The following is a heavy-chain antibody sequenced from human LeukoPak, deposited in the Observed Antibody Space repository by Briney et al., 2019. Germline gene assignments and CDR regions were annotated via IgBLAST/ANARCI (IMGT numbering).Heavy chain of an antibody. D-gene: IGHD6-19*01. CDR3: ARQRLYSSGWFSYFDY. CDR1: GGSISSSTYY. J-gene: IGHJ4*02. V-gene: IGHV4-39*01. CDR2: IFYRGST. Sequence: SETLSLTCTVSGGSISSSTYYWGWIRQPPGKGLEWIGNIFYRGSTYYNPSLRGRVTISVDTSKNQFSLKLSSVTAADTAMYYCARQRLYSSGWFSYFDYWGQGTLVTVS.